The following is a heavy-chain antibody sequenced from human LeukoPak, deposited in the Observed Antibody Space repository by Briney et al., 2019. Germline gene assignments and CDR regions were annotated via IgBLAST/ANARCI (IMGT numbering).Heavy chain of an antibody. V-gene: IGHV4-59*01. D-gene: IGHD3-10*01. CDR1: GGSISSYY. CDR3: ARAPTRGWFDP. CDR2: IYYSGST. Sequence: SETLSLTCTVSGGSISSYYWSWIRQPPGKGLEWIGYIYYSGSTNYNPSLKSRVTISVDTSKNQFSLKLSSVTAADTAVYYCARAPTRGWFDPWGQGTLVIVSS. J-gene: IGHJ5*02.